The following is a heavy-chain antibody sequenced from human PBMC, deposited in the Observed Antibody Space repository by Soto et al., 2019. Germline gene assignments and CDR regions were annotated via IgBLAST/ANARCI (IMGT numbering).Heavy chain of an antibody. CDR1: GYTFTSYG. CDR2: ISPYNGNT. V-gene: IGHV1-18*04. CDR3: AREGVIAVLGDAFDI. D-gene: IGHD6-19*01. Sequence: ASVKVSCKASGYTFTSYGMSWVRQAPGQGLEWMGWISPYNGNTKYAQKLQGRVTMTTDTSTSTAYMELRRLRSDDTAIYYCAREGVIAVLGDAFDIWGQGTMVTVSS. J-gene: IGHJ3*02.